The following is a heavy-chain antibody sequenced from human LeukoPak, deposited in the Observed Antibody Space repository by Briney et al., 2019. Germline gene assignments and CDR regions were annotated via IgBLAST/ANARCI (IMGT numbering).Heavy chain of an antibody. D-gene: IGHD2-2*02. Sequence: PSETLSLTYAVSGYSISRGYYWGWIRQPPGKGLGWIGRIYHSGSTYYNPSVKSQVTISVDTSKNQFSLKLSSVTAADTAVYYCARHPIVVVPAAKPYRWFDRWGQGTLVTVSS. CDR3: ARHPIVVVPAAKPYRWFDR. CDR1: GYSISRGYY. V-gene: IGHV4-38-2*01. J-gene: IGHJ5*02. CDR2: IYHSGST.